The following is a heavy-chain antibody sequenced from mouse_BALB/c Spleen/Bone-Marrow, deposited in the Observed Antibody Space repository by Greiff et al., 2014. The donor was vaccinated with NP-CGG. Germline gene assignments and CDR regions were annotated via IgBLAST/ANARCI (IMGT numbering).Heavy chain of an antibody. D-gene: IGHD1-1*02. CDR2: INPFTGYT. Sequence: VQLQQSGAELAKPGASVKMSCKASGYTFTSYWMHWVKQRPGQGLEWIGYINPFTGYTEYNQNFKDRATLTADKSSSTAYMQXXXXXXXXSVVYXCARWGGYYVDYWGQGTTLTVS. CDR3: ARWGGYYVDY. J-gene: IGHJ2*01. V-gene: IGHV1-7*01. CDR1: GYTFTSYW.